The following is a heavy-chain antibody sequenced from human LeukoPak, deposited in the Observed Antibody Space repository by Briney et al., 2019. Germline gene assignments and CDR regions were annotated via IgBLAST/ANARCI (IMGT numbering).Heavy chain of an antibody. D-gene: IGHD3-16*01. J-gene: IGHJ2*01. Sequence: PSETLSLTCTVSGGSISSSSYYWGWIRQPPGKGLEWIGSIYYSGSTYYNPSLKSRVTISVDTSKNQFSLKLRSVTAADTAVYYCARLRLSVFGRLNYIYFDLWGRGTLVTVSS. CDR1: GGSISSSSYY. V-gene: IGHV4-39*01. CDR3: ARLRLSVFGRLNYIYFDL. CDR2: IYYSGST.